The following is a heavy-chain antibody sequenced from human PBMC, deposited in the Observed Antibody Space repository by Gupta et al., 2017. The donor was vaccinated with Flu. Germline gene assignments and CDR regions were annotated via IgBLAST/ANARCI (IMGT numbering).Heavy chain of an antibody. CDR1: GSTFSNYP. CDR3: ARVNSSTSWYFLGY. V-gene: IGHV3-33*01. D-gene: IGHD2-2*01. CDR2: IWYDGSKT. J-gene: IGHJ4*02. Sequence: QVHLVESGGGVVQPGGSLRPSCETSGSTFSNYPMHWVRQAPGKGLEWVGVIWYDGSKTYLADSMKGRYTISRDNSKNTLYLEVDSLTVEDTAVYYCARVNSSTSWYFLGYWGRGTLVTVSS.